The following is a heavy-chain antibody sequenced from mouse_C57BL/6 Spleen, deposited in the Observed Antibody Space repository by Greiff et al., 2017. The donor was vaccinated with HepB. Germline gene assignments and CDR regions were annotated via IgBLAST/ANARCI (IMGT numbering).Heavy chain of an antibody. Sequence: EVQLQQSGPELVKPGASVKISCKASGYTFTDYYMNWVKQSHGKSLEWIGDINPNNGGTSYNQKFKGKATLTVDKSSSTAYMELRSLTSEDSAVYYCASPPQLRLRWFAYWGQGTLVTVSA. V-gene: IGHV1-26*01. CDR1: GYTFTDYY. J-gene: IGHJ3*01. CDR3: ASPPQLRLRWFAY. CDR2: INPNNGGT. D-gene: IGHD3-2*02.